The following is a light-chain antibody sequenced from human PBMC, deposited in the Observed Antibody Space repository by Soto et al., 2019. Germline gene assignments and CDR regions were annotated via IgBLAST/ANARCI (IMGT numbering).Light chain of an antibody. CDR1: QIIMRKY. Sequence: EIVLTQSPGTLSXXSXXXXIXXXRXIQIIMRKYLAWYQQRFGQAPRLLIYDASRRATGIPDRFSGSGSGTDFTLTISGLEPEDFAVYYCQQYDSSPPITFGQGTRLEIK. CDR2: DAS. J-gene: IGKJ5*01. CDR3: QQYDSSPPIT. V-gene: IGKV3-20*01.